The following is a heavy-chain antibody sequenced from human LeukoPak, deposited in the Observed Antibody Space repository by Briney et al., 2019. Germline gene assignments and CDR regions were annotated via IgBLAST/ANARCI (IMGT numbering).Heavy chain of an antibody. CDR1: GGSFNTYY. CDR3: ASLSRVYYYMDV. J-gene: IGHJ6*03. Sequence: SETLSLTCSVSGGSFNTYYWSWLRQPPGKGLEWIGYIYYTGSTDYNPSLKSRVIISVDTSKNQFSLKLSSVTAADTAVYYCASLSRVYYYMDVWGKGTTVTVSS. CDR2: IYYTGST. V-gene: IGHV4-59*08.